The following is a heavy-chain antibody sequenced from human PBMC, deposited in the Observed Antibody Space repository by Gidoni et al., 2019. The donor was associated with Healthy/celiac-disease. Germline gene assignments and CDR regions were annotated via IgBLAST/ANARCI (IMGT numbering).Heavy chain of an antibody. CDR1: GGSFSGYY. J-gene: IGHJ6*02. CDR2: INHSGST. V-gene: IGHV4-34*01. Sequence: QVQLQQWGAGLLQPSETLSLTFAVYGGSFSGYYWSWIRQPPGKGLEWIGEINHSGSTNYNPSLKSRVTISVDTSKNKFSRKLSSVTAADPAVYYCARGAVVVPAAGYGMDVWGQGTTVTVSS. D-gene: IGHD2-2*01. CDR3: ARGAVVVPAAGYGMDV.